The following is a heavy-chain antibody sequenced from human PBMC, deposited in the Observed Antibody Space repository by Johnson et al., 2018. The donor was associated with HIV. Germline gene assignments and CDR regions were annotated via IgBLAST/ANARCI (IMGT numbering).Heavy chain of an antibody. J-gene: IGHJ3*02. Sequence: VQLVESGGGLVKPGGSLRLSCAASGFTFSNAWMSWVRQAPGKGLEWVGRIKSKTDGGTTDYAAPVKGRFTISRDDSKNTLYLQMNSRKTEDTAVYYCTRGGGCGGDCYSGYDAFDIWGQGTMVTVSS. CDR1: GFTFSNAW. CDR2: IKSKTDGGTT. D-gene: IGHD2-21*01. V-gene: IGHV3-15*01. CDR3: TRGGGCGGDCYSGYDAFDI.